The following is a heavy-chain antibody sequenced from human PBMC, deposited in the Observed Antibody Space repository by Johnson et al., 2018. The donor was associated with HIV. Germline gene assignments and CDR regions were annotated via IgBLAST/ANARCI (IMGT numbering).Heavy chain of an antibody. D-gene: IGHD2-21*02. J-gene: IGHJ3*02. V-gene: IGHV3-30*04. CDR2: ISYDGSNK. Sequence: QVQLVESGGGVVQPGRSLRLSCAASGFTFSSYAMHWVRQAPGKGLEWVAVISYDGSNKYYADSVKGRFTISRDNSKNTLYLQINSLRAEDTAVYYCASPDPNVVVTVGDVKDAFDIGGQGTMVTVSS. CDR1: GFTFSSYA. CDR3: ASPDPNVVVTVGDVKDAFDI.